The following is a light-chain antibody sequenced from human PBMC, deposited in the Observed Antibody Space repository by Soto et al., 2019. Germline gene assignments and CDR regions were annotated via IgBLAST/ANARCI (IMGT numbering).Light chain of an antibody. J-gene: IGKJ4*01. CDR1: QSVSTY. CDR3: QHRSNWLT. Sequence: EIVLTQSPATLSLSPGESATLSCRASQSVSTYLAWYQQKPGQAPRLLIYDASNRATGIPARFSGSGSGTDFTLTISSLAPEDVAVYYCQHRSNWLTFGGGTKVEIK. V-gene: IGKV3-11*01. CDR2: DAS.